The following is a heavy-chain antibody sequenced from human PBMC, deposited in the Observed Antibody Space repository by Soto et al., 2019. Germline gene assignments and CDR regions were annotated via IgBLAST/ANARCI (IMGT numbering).Heavy chain of an antibody. V-gene: IGHV3-48*03. D-gene: IGHD3-22*01. Sequence: GGYLRLSCAASGFTFSTYEFNWVRQAPGRGLEWISYISVSGNIIKYADSVKGRFTISRDNSERTLHLHMSSLRVDDTAVYFCVRDTMRASAAASLDYWGKGTQVS. J-gene: IGHJ4*02. CDR2: ISVSGNII. CDR1: GFTFSTYE. CDR3: VRDTMRASAAASLDY.